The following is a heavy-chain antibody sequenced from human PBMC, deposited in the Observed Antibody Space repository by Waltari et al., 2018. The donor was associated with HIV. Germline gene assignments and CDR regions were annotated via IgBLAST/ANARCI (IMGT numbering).Heavy chain of an antibody. Sequence: QVQLVESGGGLVKPGGYLRLSCAASGFSFSDYYMTWIRQAPATRLELISYMSSNCTTIFYTDSVKGRFTISRDNAKKSLYLEMKSLRADDTAVYYCARGGNYWYGRAEHWGQGTLVTVSS. V-gene: IGHV3-11*01. CDR2: MSSNCTTI. J-gene: IGHJ4*02. CDR1: GFSFSDYY. D-gene: IGHD6-13*01. CDR3: ARGGNYWYGRAEH.